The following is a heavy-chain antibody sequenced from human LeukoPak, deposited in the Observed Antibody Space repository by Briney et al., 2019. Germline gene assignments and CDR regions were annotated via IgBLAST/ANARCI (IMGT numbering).Heavy chain of an antibody. CDR3: ARDSSSYNWFDP. V-gene: IGHV4-34*01. J-gene: IGHJ5*02. Sequence: GSLRLSCTVSGFTVSSNSMSWVRQPPGKGLEWIGEINHSGSTNYNPSLKSRVTISVDTSKNQFSLKLSSVTAADTAVYYCARDSSSYNWFDPWGQGTLVTVSS. CDR1: GFTVSSNS. D-gene: IGHD6-6*01. CDR2: INHSGST.